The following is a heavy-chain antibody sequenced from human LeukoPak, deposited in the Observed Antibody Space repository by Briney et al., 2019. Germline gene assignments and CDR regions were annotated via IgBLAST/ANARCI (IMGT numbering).Heavy chain of an antibody. CDR2: ISAYDGNT. J-gene: IGHJ4*02. CDR1: GYTCTSYG. Sequence: ASVKVSCKASGYTCTSYGISWVRQAPGQGLEWMGWISAYDGNTNYAQKLQGRVTMATDTSTSTAYMELRSLRSDDTAVYYCAREPFNYYDSSGYCDYWGQGTLVTVSS. D-gene: IGHD3-22*01. CDR3: AREPFNYYDSSGYCDY. V-gene: IGHV1-18*01.